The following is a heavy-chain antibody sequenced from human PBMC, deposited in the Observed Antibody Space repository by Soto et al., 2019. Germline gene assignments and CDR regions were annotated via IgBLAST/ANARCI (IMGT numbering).Heavy chain of an antibody. V-gene: IGHV1-46*01. Sequence: AASVKVSCKASGYTFTSYYMHWVRQAPGQGLEWMGIINPSGGSTSYAQKFQGSVTMTRDTSTSTVYMELSSLRSEDPAVYYCASDKGRYYGSGRIPYYYYGMDVWGQGTTVTVSS. D-gene: IGHD3-10*01. CDR3: ASDKGRYYGSGRIPYYYYGMDV. J-gene: IGHJ6*02. CDR2: INPSGGST. CDR1: GYTFTSYY.